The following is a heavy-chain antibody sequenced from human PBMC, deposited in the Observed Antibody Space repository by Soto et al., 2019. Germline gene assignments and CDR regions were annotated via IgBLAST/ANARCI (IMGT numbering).Heavy chain of an antibody. V-gene: IGHV3-7*05. CDR1: EFIFSRYW. CDR3: ARGIAVAGTAVFDY. J-gene: IGHJ4*02. Sequence: EVQLVESGGGLVQPGGSLRLSCAASEFIFSRYWMCWVRQTPGKGLEWVANIKQDGSAKYYVDSVKGRFTISRDNAKNSLYLQMNSLRAEDTAIYYCARGIAVAGTAVFDYWGQGTLVTVSS. CDR2: IKQDGSAK. D-gene: IGHD6-19*01.